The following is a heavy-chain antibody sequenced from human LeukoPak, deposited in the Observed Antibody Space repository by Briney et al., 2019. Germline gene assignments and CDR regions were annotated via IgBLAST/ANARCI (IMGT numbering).Heavy chain of an antibody. CDR3: ARHRAYSYSSPFDI. V-gene: IGHV4-59*01. CDR2: IYNSGST. Sequence: SETLSLTCTVSGGSTSSYYWTWIRQPPGKGLEWMGHIYNSGSTNYNLSLKSRVTISVDTSKNQFSLKLSSVTAADTAVYYCARHRAYSYSSPFDIWGQGTMVTVSS. D-gene: IGHD6-6*01. J-gene: IGHJ3*02. CDR1: GGSTSSYY.